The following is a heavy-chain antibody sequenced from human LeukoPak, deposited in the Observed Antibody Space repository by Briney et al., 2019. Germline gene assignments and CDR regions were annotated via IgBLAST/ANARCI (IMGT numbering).Heavy chain of an antibody. Sequence: PSETLSLTCTVSGASINSHYWSWIRQPAGKGLEWIGRIYISGSTNYNSSLQSRVTMSVDTSKNQFSLKLSSVTAADTAVYYCARALNPLPGTYYFGYWGQGTLVTVSS. CDR1: GASINSHY. J-gene: IGHJ4*02. D-gene: IGHD2-15*01. CDR3: ARALNPLPGTYYFGY. V-gene: IGHV4-4*07. CDR2: IYISGST.